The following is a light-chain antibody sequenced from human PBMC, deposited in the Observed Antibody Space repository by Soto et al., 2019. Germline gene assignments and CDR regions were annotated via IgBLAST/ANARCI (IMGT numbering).Light chain of an antibody. CDR2: EVT. V-gene: IGLV2-14*01. J-gene: IGLJ1*01. CDR3: SSYTSTGTVVV. CDR1: SSDVGGYNY. Sequence: QSALTQPASVSGSPGQSITISCSGTSSDVGGYNYVSWYQQHPGKAPKLMIYEVTNRPSGVSNRFSGSKSGNTASLTISGLQAEDEADYYCSSYTSTGTVVVFGTGTKVTVL.